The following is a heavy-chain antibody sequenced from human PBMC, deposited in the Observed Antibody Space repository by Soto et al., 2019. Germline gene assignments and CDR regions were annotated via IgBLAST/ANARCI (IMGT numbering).Heavy chain of an antibody. CDR2: ISAGGDGT. D-gene: IGHD3-3*01. Sequence: PGGSLRLSCEASGFPFGNYHMSWVRQAPGKGLEWVAGISAGGDGTTYADSVRGRFTISRDNSKNTLYLQMNSLRAEDTAVYYCASDWYDFWSGYPTYYYYYGMDVWGQGTTVTVSS. V-gene: IGHV3-23*01. CDR3: ASDWYDFWSGYPTYYYYYGMDV. J-gene: IGHJ6*02. CDR1: GFPFGNYH.